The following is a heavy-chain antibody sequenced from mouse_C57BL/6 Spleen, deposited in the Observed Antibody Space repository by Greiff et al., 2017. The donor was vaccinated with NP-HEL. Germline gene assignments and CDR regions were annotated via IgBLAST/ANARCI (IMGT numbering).Heavy chain of an antibody. CDR2: ISDGGSYT. CDR3: AREGQLGLYYFDY. V-gene: IGHV5-4*01. J-gene: IGHJ2*01. CDR1: GFTFSSYA. Sequence: EVKLMESGGGLVKPGGSLKLSCAASGFTFSSYAMSWVRQTPEKRLEWVATISDGGSYTYYPDNVKGRFTISRDNAKNNLYLQMSHLKSEDTAMYYCAREGQLGLYYFDYWGQGTTLTVSS. D-gene: IGHD4-1*02.